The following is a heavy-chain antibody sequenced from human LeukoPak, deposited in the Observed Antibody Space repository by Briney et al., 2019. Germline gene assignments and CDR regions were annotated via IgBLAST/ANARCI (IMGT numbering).Heavy chain of an antibody. D-gene: IGHD1-26*01. V-gene: IGHV4-59*03. J-gene: IGHJ4*02. CDR2: LTPSGST. CDR3: VKIKAGGASFDY. Sequence: PSETLSLTCTVSGVSISAYFWSWIRQSPERGLEWIGYLTPSGSTHYRSSLKSRVTISVDTSKNQFSLKLSSVIAADTALYYCVKIKAGGASFDYWGQGTLVTVSS. CDR1: GVSISAYF.